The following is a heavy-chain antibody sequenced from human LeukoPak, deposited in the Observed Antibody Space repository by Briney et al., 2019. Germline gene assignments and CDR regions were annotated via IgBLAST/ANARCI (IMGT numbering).Heavy chain of an antibody. CDR1: GFTFSSYA. V-gene: IGHV3-48*04. D-gene: IGHD3-22*01. CDR2: ISSSGSTI. J-gene: IGHJ3*02. Sequence: PGGSLRLSCAASGFTFSSYAMSWVRQAPGKGLEWVSYISSSGSTIYYADSVKGRFAISRDNAKNSLYLQMNSLRAEDTAVYYCAKDVPYYDTRGHYAFDIWGQGTMVTVSS. CDR3: AKDVPYYDTRGHYAFDI.